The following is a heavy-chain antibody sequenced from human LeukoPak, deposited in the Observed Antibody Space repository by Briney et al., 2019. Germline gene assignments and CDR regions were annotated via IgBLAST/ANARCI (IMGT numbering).Heavy chain of an antibody. J-gene: IGHJ6*03. Sequence: GASVKVSCKASGDTFTSYDLNRVRQATGEGLEWMGWMKLNSGNTGYAQKFQGRVTMTRNTSISAAYVELSSLRSEDTAVYYCARGVTSYIDYYDSSGDYYYMDVWGKGTTVTVSS. CDR2: MKLNSGNT. V-gene: IGHV1-8*01. CDR3: ARGVTSYIDYYDSSGDYYYMDV. D-gene: IGHD3-22*01. CDR1: GDTFTSYD.